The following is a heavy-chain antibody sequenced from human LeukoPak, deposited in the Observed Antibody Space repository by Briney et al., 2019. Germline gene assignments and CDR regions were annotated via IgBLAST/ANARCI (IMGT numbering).Heavy chain of an antibody. D-gene: IGHD3-10*01. CDR3: ARLRVSGSYLYYFDY. V-gene: IGHV4-4*09. CDR2: ILTSGTT. Sequence: SETLSLTCTVSNGSISSYHWSWVRQPPGKGLEWIGYILTSGTTNYNPSLKSRLTISVDTSKNRFTLKLSSVTAADTAVYYCARLRVSGSYLYYFDYWGQGALVTVSS. J-gene: IGHJ4*02. CDR1: NGSISSYH.